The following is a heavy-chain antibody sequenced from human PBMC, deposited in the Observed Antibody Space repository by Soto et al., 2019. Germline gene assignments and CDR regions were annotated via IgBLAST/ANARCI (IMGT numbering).Heavy chain of an antibody. CDR3: ARIVEYSSSWNFDY. CDR2: ISAYNGNT. J-gene: IGHJ4*02. D-gene: IGHD6-13*01. V-gene: IGHV1-18*01. CDR1: GYTFTSYG. Sequence: VASVKVSCKASGYTFTSYGISWVRQAPGQGLEWMGWISAYNGNTNYAQKLQGRVTMTTDTSTSTAYMELRSLRSDDTAVYYCARIVEYSSSWNFDYWGQGTLVTVSS.